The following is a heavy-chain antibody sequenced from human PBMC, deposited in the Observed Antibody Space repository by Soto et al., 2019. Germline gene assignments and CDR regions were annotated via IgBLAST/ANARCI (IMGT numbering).Heavy chain of an antibody. CDR2: IYYSGST. V-gene: IGHV4-59*01. J-gene: IGHJ5*02. Sequence: QVQLQESGPGLVKPSETLSLTCTVSGGSISSYYWSWIRQPPGKGLEWIGYIYYSGSTNYNPSLQRRVTISVDTSKNQFSLKLSSVTAADTAVYYCARGRGGAWPFDPWGQGTLVTVSS. CDR3: ARGRGGAWPFDP. CDR1: GGSISSYY. D-gene: IGHD2-21*02.